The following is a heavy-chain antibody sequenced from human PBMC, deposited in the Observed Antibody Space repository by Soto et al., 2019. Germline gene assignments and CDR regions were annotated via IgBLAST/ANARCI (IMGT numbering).Heavy chain of an antibody. CDR2: ISAYNGNT. CDR1: SYTFTSYG. J-gene: IGHJ6*02. CDR3: ASYHLNSYYYGMDV. Sequence: QVQLVQSGAAVKKPGASVKVSCKASSYTFTSYGFSWVRQAPGQGLEWMGWISAYNGNTNYAQKLQGRVTMTTDTSTSTDYMELRSLRSDDTAVYYCASYHLNSYYYGMDVWGQGTTVTVSS. V-gene: IGHV1-18*01.